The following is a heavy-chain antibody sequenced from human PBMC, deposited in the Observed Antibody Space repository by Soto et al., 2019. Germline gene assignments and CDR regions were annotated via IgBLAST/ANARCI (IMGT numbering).Heavy chain of an antibody. D-gene: IGHD3-3*01. Sequence: SLVLSCAASGFTLSSYEMNWVRQAPGKGLEWVSYISSSGSTIYYADSVKGRFTISRDNAKNTLSLQMNSLRAEDTGLYYCVRDPRFVEFNNVSPRSYGMDVWGQGTSVTVSS. CDR1: GFTLSSYE. CDR2: ISSSGSTI. V-gene: IGHV3-48*03. J-gene: IGHJ6*02. CDR3: VRDPRFVEFNNVSPRSYGMDV.